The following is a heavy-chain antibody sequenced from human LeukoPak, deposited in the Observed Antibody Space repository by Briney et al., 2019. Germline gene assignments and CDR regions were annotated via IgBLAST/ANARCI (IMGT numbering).Heavy chain of an antibody. CDR2: ITSSTKTL. V-gene: IGHV3-48*01. D-gene: IGHD3-9*01. CDR3: ARDHYDILTGYTPLGY. Sequence: PGGSLRLSCAASGFTFSTSGLGWVRQAPGKGLEWLSYITSSTKTLYMDSVQGRFTISRDNSKNTLYLQMNSLRAEDTAVYYCARDHYDILTGYTPLGYWGQGTLVTVSS. CDR1: GFTFSTSG. J-gene: IGHJ4*02.